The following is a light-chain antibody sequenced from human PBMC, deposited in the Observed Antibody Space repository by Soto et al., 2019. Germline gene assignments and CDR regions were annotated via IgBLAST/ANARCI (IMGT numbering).Light chain of an antibody. V-gene: IGKV1-39*01. CDR3: QQSYSSPPT. Sequence: DIQMTQSPSSLSASVEDRVIITCRASQSISNHLNWYQQKPGKAPKLLIFAASSLQSGVPSRFSGSRSGPDFTLTIISLQPEDFATYYCQQSYSSPPTFGQGTKLEIK. J-gene: IGKJ1*01. CDR1: QSISNH. CDR2: AAS.